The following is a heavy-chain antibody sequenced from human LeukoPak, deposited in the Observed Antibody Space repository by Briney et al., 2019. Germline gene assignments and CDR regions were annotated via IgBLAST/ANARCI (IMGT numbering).Heavy chain of an antibody. Sequence: GGSLRLSCAASGVTFSDYAMSWVRQAPGQGLEWVSGISGSAQSTYYADSVKGRSTISRDNFKRTLYLEMNSLRAEDTAVYYCAKRYIANTGPIDYWGQGTLVTVSS. CDR1: GVTFSDYA. D-gene: IGHD1-1*01. CDR3: AKRYIANTGPIDY. V-gene: IGHV3-23*01. CDR2: ISGSAQST. J-gene: IGHJ4*02.